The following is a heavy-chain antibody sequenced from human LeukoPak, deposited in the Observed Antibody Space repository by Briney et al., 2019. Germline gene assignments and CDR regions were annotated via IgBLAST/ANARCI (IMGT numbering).Heavy chain of an antibody. CDR3: AREHMSSPFDY. J-gene: IGHJ4*02. CDR1: GFTFSSYA. Sequence: GGSLRLSCAASGFTFSSYAMSWVRQAPGKGLEWVAVISYDGSNKYYADSVKGRFTISRDNSKNTLYLLMNSLRAEDTAVYYCAREHMSSPFDYWGQGTLVTVSS. D-gene: IGHD2-21*01. CDR2: ISYDGSNK. V-gene: IGHV3-30-3*01.